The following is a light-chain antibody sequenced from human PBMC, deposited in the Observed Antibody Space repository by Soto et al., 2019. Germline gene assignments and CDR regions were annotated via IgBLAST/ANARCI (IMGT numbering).Light chain of an antibody. V-gene: IGKV1-5*03. CDR1: QSISSW. Sequence: QTPFTRASCGERMDTITFPVSQSISSWLAWYQQKPGKAPKLLIYKASSLESGVPSRFSGSGSGTEFTLTISSLQPDDFATYYCQQYNSYSITFGQGTRLEIK. J-gene: IGKJ5*01. CDR2: KAS. CDR3: QQYNSYSIT.